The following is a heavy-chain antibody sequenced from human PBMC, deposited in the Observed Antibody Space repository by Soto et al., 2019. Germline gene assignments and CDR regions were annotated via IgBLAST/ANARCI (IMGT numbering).Heavy chain of an antibody. V-gene: IGHV3-7*01. CDR2: MNRDGSEK. J-gene: IGHJ4*02. Sequence: EVQLVESGGGLVQPGGSLRLSCAGSGFSFSDYWMSWVRQAPGKGLEWVANMNRDGSEKYYVDSVKGRFTIYRDNAKNLLSLQINRLRADHTAIYYCTRDGSGTILFWGQGTLVTASS. CDR3: TRDGSGTILF. CDR1: GFSFSDYW. D-gene: IGHD1-7*01.